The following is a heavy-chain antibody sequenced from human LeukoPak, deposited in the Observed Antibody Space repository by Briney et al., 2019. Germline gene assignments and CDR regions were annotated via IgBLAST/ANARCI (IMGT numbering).Heavy chain of an antibody. Sequence: SETLSLTCAVYGGSFSGYYWSWIRQPPGKGLEWIGEINHSGSTNYNPSLKSRVTISVDTSKNQFSLKLSSVTAADTAVYYCAWFRGDGYNFHDYWGQGTLVTVSS. J-gene: IGHJ4*02. V-gene: IGHV4-34*01. D-gene: IGHD5-24*01. CDR1: GGSFSGYY. CDR2: INHSGST. CDR3: AWFRGDGYNFHDY.